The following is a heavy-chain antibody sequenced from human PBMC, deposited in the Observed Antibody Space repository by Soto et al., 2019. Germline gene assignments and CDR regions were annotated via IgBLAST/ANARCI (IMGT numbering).Heavy chain of an antibody. CDR2: ISGSGGST. CDR3: AKEAGEAVVVVAAPPAYDY. J-gene: IGHJ4*02. Sequence: GESLKISCAASGFTFSSYAMSWVRQAPGKGLEWVSAISGSGGSTYYADSVKGRFTISRDNSKNTLYLQMNSLRAEDTAVYYCAKEAGEAVVVVAAPPAYDYWGQGTLVTVSS. CDR1: GFTFSSYA. V-gene: IGHV3-23*01. D-gene: IGHD2-15*01.